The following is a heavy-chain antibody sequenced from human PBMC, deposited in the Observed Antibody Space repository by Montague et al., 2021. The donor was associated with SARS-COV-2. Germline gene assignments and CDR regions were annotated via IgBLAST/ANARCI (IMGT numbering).Heavy chain of an antibody. CDR1: GGSVSSDSYY. Sequence: SETLSLTCTVSGGSVSSDSYYWSRIRQPPGKGLEWIGYFYYSGSTNYNPSLKSRVTISVDTSKNQFSLELTSVTAADTAVYFCARVYYDISAMDAWGQGTTVTVSS. D-gene: IGHD3-9*01. V-gene: IGHV4-61*01. J-gene: IGHJ6*02. CDR2: FYYSGST. CDR3: ARVYYDISAMDA.